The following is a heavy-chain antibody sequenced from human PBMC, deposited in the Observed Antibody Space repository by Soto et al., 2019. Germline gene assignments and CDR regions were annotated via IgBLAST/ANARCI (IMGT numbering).Heavy chain of an antibody. Sequence: EVQLVESGGGLVQPGGSLRLSCVASGIPVSSNYMTWVRQAPGKGLEWVSVLHSGGDTYYANSVKGRFTISRHDSTNTLFLQMXSLTAEDTAVYYCARDGPYYYASRMDVWGQVATVTVSS. V-gene: IGHV3-53*04. CDR3: ARDGPYYYASRMDV. CDR2: LHSGGDT. J-gene: IGHJ6*02. CDR1: GIPVSSNY. D-gene: IGHD3-10*01.